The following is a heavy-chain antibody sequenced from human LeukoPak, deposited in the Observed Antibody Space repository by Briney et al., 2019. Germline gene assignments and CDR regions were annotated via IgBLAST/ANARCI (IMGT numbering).Heavy chain of an antibody. CDR2: IRYDGSNK. V-gene: IGHV3-30*02. J-gene: IGHJ6*03. D-gene: IGHD6-19*01. Sequence: GGSLRLSCAASGFAFSNYGIYWVRQAPGKGLEWVAFIRYDGSNKYYADSVKGRFTISRDNSKNTLYLQMNSLRAEDTAVYYCAKTQGIAVAGGLDYYYYMDVWGKGTTVTISS. CDR3: AKTQGIAVAGGLDYYYYMDV. CDR1: GFAFSNYG.